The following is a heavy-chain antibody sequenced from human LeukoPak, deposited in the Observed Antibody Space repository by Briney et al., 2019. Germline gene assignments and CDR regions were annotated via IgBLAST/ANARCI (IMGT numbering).Heavy chain of an antibody. CDR1: GYSISSGYY. Sequence: SETLSLTCTVSGYSISSGYYWGWIRQPPGKGLEWIGSIYHSGSTYYNPSLKSRVTISVDTSKNQFSLKLSSVTAADTAVYYCARGRYYRDGYPRLGLAFDYWGQGTLVTVSS. J-gene: IGHJ4*02. V-gene: IGHV4-38-2*02. D-gene: IGHD5-24*01. CDR2: IYHSGST. CDR3: ARGRYYRDGYPRLGLAFDY.